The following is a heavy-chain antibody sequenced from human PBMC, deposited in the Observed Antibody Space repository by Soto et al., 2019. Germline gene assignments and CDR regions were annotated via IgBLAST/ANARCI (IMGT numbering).Heavy chain of an antibody. CDR3: AHIVVAGLGYYFDY. V-gene: IGHV2-5*02. Sequence: QITLKESGPTLVKPTQPLTLTCTFSGFSLSSTRMAVGWIRQPPGKALEWLALIYWDVDKRYSPFLKSRLTITTNTPKNQVVLTLSNMDPVHTARYYCAHIVVAGLGYYFDYWGQGTLVTVSS. CDR1: GFSLSSTRMA. D-gene: IGHD6-19*01. CDR2: IYWDVDK. J-gene: IGHJ4*02.